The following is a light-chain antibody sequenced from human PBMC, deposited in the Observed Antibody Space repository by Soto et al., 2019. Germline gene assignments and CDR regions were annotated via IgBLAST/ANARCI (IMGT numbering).Light chain of an antibody. J-gene: IGLJ3*02. CDR1: SSDIGAYNC. CDR2: EFS. CDR3: SSYAGSNTWV. V-gene: IGLV2-8*01. Sequence: QSALTQPPSASGSPGQSVTISCTGTSSDIGAYNCVSWYQQHPGKAPKLMIYEFSKRPSGVPDRFSGSKSGNTASLTVSGLQAEDESDYYCSSYAGSNTWVFGGGTKLTVL.